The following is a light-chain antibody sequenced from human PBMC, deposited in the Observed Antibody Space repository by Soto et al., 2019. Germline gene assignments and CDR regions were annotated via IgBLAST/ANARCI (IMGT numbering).Light chain of an antibody. CDR1: SSDVGSYNL. V-gene: IGLV2-23*01. CDR2: EGS. CDR3: CSYAGSSTSV. J-gene: IGLJ3*02. Sequence: QSVLTQPASVSGSPGQSITISCTGTSSDVGSYNLVSWYQQHPGKAPKLIIYEGSKRPSGVSCRFSGSKSGNTASLTISGLQAEDEADYYCCSYAGSSTSVFGGGTKVTVL.